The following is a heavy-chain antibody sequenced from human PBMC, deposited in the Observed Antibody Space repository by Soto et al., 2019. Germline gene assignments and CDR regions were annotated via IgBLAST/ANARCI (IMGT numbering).Heavy chain of an antibody. V-gene: IGHV1-69*01. Sequence: QVQLVQSGAEVKKPGSSVKVSCKASGGTFSSYAISWVRQAPGQGLEWMGGIIPIFGTANYAQKFQGRVTITADDSTSTAYMELSSLRSEDTAVYYCARDCSSTSCMVGVYYGMDVWGQGTTVTVSS. CDR3: ARDCSSTSCMVGVYYGMDV. J-gene: IGHJ6*02. CDR1: GGTFSSYA. CDR2: IIPIFGTA. D-gene: IGHD2-2*01.